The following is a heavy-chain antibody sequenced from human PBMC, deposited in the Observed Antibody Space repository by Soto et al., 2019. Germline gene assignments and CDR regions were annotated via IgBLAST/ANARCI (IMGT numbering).Heavy chain of an antibody. D-gene: IGHD3-3*01. V-gene: IGHV1-8*01. J-gene: IGHJ4*02. CDR2: MNPNSGKT. Sequence: ASVKVSCKASGYTFTSYDINWVRQATGQGLEWMGWMNPNSGKTGYAQKFQGRVTMTRNTSISTAYMELSSLRSEDTAVYYCARGLGLRFLEWPSFDYWGQGTLVTVSS. CDR3: ARGLGLRFLEWPSFDY. CDR1: GYTFTSYD.